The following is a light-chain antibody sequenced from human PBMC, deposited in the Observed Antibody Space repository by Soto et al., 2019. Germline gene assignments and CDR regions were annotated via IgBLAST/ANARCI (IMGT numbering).Light chain of an antibody. CDR1: SSDVGGYNY. CDR2: DVS. V-gene: IGLV2-11*01. CDR3: CSYADTYNLV. J-gene: IGLJ2*01. Sequence: QSALTQPRSVSGSYGQSVTISCTGTSSDVGGYNYVSWYQHHPGKAPKLMIYDVSTRPSGVPDRFSGSKSGNTASLAISGLQAEDEGDYYCCSYADTYNLVFGGGTQLTVL.